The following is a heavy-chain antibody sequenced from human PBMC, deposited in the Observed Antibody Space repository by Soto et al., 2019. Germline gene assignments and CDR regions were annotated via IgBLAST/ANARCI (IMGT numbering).Heavy chain of an antibody. J-gene: IGHJ3*02. CDR1: GGSISSGGYY. CDR2: LYYSGST. D-gene: IGHD5-18*01. CDR3: ARDTFGYSYGPRGDAFDI. Sequence: QVQLQESGPGLVKPSQTLSLTCTVSGGSISSGGYYWSWIRQHPGKCLEWIGYLYYSGSTYYNPSLKCRVTISVDTSKNQFSLKLSSVTAADTAVYYCARDTFGYSYGPRGDAFDISGQGTMVTVSS. V-gene: IGHV4-31*03.